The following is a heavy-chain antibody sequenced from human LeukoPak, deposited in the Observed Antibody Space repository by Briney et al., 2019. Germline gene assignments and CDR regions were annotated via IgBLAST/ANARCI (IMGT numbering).Heavy chain of an antibody. J-gene: IGHJ4*02. CDR2: INHSGST. Sequence: SETLSLTCAVYGGSFSGYYWSWIRQPPGKGLEWIGEINHSGSTNYNPSLKSRVTIPVDTSKNQFSLKLSSVTAADTAVYYCARGWGGSPGPYYFDYWGQGTLVTVSS. CDR3: ARGWGGSPGPYYFDY. CDR1: GGSFSGYY. D-gene: IGHD1-26*01. V-gene: IGHV4-34*01.